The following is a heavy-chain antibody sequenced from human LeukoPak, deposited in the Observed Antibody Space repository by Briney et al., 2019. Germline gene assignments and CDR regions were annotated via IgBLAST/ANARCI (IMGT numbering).Heavy chain of an antibody. CDR2: ISGSGGST. D-gene: IGHD3-22*01. CDR1: GFTFSSYA. V-gene: IGHV3-23*01. CDR3: TRAVYNYYDSSGYYSWEYYFDY. J-gene: IGHJ4*02. Sequence: AGGSLRLSCAASGFTFSSYAMSWVRQAPGKGLEWVSAISGSGGSTYYADSVKGRFTISRDNSKNTLYLQMNSLKTEDTAVFYCTRAVYNYYDSSGYYSWEYYFDYWGQGTLVTVSS.